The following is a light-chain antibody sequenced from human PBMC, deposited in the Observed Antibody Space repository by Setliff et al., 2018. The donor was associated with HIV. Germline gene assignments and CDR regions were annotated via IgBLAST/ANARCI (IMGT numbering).Light chain of an antibody. CDR2: SGS. CDR1: QSISSNY. Sequence: EIILTQSPGTLSLSVGDRATLSCRASQSISSNYLAWYQQKPGQAPSLLIYSGSSRATGIPDRFSGSGSATDFTLTISRLEPEDFAVYYCQQYGSSPLTFGGGTKVDIK. J-gene: IGKJ4*01. V-gene: IGKV3-20*01. CDR3: QQYGSSPLT.